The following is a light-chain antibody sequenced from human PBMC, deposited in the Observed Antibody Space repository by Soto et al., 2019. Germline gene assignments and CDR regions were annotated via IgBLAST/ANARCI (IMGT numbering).Light chain of an antibody. CDR2: TSS. J-gene: IGKJ4*02. CDR1: QGIGNY. V-gene: IGKV1-27*01. CDR3: QKHNAAPLT. Sequence: DIQMPQSPSRLSASEGDRVTITCRASQGIGNYLAWYQQKPGKVPKLLIYTSSTLQSGVPSRFSGSGSGTDFTLTISNLQPEDVATYYCQKHNAAPLTFGEGTKVDIK.